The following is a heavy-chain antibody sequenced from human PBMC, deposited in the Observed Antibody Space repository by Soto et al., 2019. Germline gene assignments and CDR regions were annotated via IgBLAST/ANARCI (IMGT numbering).Heavy chain of an antibody. CDR3: ARQYVDIVAADY. D-gene: IGHD5-12*01. V-gene: IGHV3-7*02. CDR1: GFTFSSSW. Sequence: GGSLRLSCAASGFTFSSSWMTWVRQAPGKGLEWVANIKEDGSEKYYVDSVKGRFTISRDNSKNTLYLQMNSLRAEDTAVYYCARQYVDIVAADYWGQGTLVTVSS. J-gene: IGHJ4*02. CDR2: IKEDGSEK.